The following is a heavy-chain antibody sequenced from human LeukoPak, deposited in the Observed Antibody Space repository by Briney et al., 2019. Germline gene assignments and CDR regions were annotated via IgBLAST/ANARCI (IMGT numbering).Heavy chain of an antibody. CDR3: ATDRNSGKYYDY. Sequence: GGSLRLSCLVTVLRFRSYSMHWVRQAPGKGLEWVAVIYYDGSNQYYADSVKGRFTVSRDNAKNTLYLQMDSLRAEDTAVYYCATDRNSGKYYDYWGQGTLVTVSS. CDR2: IYYDGSNQ. D-gene: IGHD1-26*01. V-gene: IGHV3-33*01. J-gene: IGHJ4*02. CDR1: VLRFRSYS.